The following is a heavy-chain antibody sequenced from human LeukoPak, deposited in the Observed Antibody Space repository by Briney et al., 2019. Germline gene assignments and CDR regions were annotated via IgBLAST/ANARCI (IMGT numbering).Heavy chain of an antibody. Sequence: ASVKVPCKASGYSFTGYNIHWVRQAPGQGLEWMGRINPRSGGTRFAQKFQDRITMTIDKSDNTVYMELNSVASGDTAVYFCARSGNLIAASVTKDYYYYMDVWGKGITVTVSS. CDR1: GYSFTGYN. D-gene: IGHD6-13*01. CDR2: INPRSGGT. CDR3: ARSGNLIAASVTKDYYYYMDV. V-gene: IGHV1-2*06. J-gene: IGHJ6*03.